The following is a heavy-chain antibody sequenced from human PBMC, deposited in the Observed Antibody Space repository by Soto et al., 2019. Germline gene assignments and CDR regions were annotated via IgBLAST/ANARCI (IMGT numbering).Heavy chain of an antibody. J-gene: IGHJ4*02. CDR3: AKLLVYDYIWGSYRYTGASNGDY. CDR1: GFTFSSYG. D-gene: IGHD3-16*02. V-gene: IGHV3-30*18. CDR2: ISYDGSNK. Sequence: QVQLVESGGGVVQPGRSLRLSCAASGFTFSSYGMHWVRQAPGKGLEWVAVISYDGSNKYYADSVKGQFTIPRDNSKNTLYLQMTSLRAEDTAVYYCAKLLVYDYIWGSYRYTGASNGDYWGQGTLVTVSS.